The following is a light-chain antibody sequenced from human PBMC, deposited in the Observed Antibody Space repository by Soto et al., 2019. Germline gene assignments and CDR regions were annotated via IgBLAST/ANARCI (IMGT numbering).Light chain of an antibody. CDR3: QQYNNWPRT. Sequence: EIVMTQSPASLSVSPGERATLSCRASQNINNNLAWYQHKPGQAPRVVIYGASARATGIPARFSGSGSGTQFTLTISSLQSEDFAVYYCQQYNNWPRTFGPGTKVDIK. CDR1: QNINNN. CDR2: GAS. V-gene: IGKV3-15*01. J-gene: IGKJ3*01.